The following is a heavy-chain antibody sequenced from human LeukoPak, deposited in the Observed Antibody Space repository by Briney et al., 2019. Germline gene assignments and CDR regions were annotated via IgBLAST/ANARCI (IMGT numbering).Heavy chain of an antibody. CDR2: ISWDGGST. Sequence: PGGSLRLSCAASGFTFDDYTMHWVHQAPGKGLEWVSLISWDGGSTYYADSVKGRFTISRDNSKNSLYLQMNSLRTEDTALYYCAKDIFRGGWYHGMDVWGQGTTVTVSS. V-gene: IGHV3-43*01. CDR3: AKDIFRGGWYHGMDV. J-gene: IGHJ6*02. CDR1: GFTFDDYT. D-gene: IGHD6-19*01.